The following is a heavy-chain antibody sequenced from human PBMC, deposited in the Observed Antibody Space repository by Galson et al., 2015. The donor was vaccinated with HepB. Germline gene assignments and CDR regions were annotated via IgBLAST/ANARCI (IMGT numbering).Heavy chain of an antibody. J-gene: IGHJ4*02. Sequence: SVKVSCKASGGTFSSYAISWVRQAPGQGLEWMGGIIPIFGTANYAQKFQGRVTITADESTSTAYMELSSLRSEDTAVYYCARGVGGAAALYYFDYWGQGTLVTVSS. CDR1: GGTFSSYA. D-gene: IGHD6-13*01. CDR3: ARGVGGAAALYYFDY. CDR2: IIPIFGTA. V-gene: IGHV1-69*13.